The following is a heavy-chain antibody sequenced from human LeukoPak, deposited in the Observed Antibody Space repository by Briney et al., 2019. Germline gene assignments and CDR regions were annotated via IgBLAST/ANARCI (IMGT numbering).Heavy chain of an antibody. Sequence: GSLRLSCAASGFTFSSYWMHWVRQAPGKGLVWVSRINSDGSSTSYADSVKGRFTISRDNAKNTLYLQMNSLRAEDTAVYYCARGGGYYYDSSGTYYFDYWGQGTLVTVSS. CDR1: GFTFSSYW. J-gene: IGHJ4*02. D-gene: IGHD3-22*01. CDR2: INSDGSST. V-gene: IGHV3-74*01. CDR3: ARGGGYYYDSSGTYYFDY.